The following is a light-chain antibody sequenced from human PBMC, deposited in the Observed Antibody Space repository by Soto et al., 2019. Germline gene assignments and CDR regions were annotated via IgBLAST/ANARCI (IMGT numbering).Light chain of an antibody. Sequence: EVVLTQSPGTLSLSPRERATLSCRASQSVSNNYLAWYQQKPGQSPKLLIFGSSDRATGIPDRFSGSGSGTDFTLTISSLEPEDFAVYYCQQYGSSPPYTFGQGTKLEIK. CDR1: QSVSNNY. J-gene: IGKJ2*01. CDR3: QQYGSSPPYT. CDR2: GSS. V-gene: IGKV3-20*01.